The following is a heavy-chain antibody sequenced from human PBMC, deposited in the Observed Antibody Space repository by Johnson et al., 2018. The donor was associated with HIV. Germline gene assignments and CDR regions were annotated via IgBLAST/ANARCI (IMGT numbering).Heavy chain of an antibody. CDR1: SYW. V-gene: IGHV3-7*01. Sequence: SYWMSWVRQAPGKGLEWVANIKQDGSEKYYVDSVKGRFTISRDNAKNSLYLQMNSLRPEDTAVYYCAKDLPSGWDGGDAFDIWGQGTMVIVSS. CDR2: IKQDGSEK. CDR3: AKDLPSGWDGGDAFDI. J-gene: IGHJ3*02. D-gene: IGHD6-19*01.